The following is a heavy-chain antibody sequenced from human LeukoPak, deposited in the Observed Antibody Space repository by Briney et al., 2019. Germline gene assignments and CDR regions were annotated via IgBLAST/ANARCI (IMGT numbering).Heavy chain of an antibody. CDR1: GGSISSGSYY. Sequence: SETLSLTCTVSGGSISSGSYYWSWIRQPAGKGLEWIGRIYTSGSTNYNPSLKSRVTISVDTSKNQFSLKLSSVTAADTAVYYCARSGPYYYYYYMDVWGKGTTVTISS. CDR2: IYTSGST. CDR3: ARSGPYYYYYYMDV. V-gene: IGHV4-61*02. J-gene: IGHJ6*03. D-gene: IGHD2-8*02.